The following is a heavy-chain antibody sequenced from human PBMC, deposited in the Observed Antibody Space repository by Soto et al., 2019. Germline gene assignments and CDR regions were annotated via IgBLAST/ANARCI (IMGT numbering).Heavy chain of an antibody. Sequence: EVYLAQSGAEVKKPGESLKISCKGSGYNFNRYWIGWVRQMPGKGLEWMGVIYPGDSDTRYSPSLQGQVTISAYKSSSAAYLQWSSLQASDTATYYCARSLVNGTYEAFDIWGQGTMVTVSS. CDR1: GYNFNRYW. D-gene: IGHD6-13*01. J-gene: IGHJ3*02. CDR2: IYPGDSDT. V-gene: IGHV5-51*03. CDR3: ARSLVNGTYEAFDI.